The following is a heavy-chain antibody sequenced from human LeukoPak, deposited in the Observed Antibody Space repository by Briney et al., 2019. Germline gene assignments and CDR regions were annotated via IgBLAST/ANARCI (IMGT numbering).Heavy chain of an antibody. V-gene: IGHV1-69*04. J-gene: IGHJ6*02. CDR3: ARDLARGYCSGGSCYPPHYYYYGMDV. Sequence: SVKVSCEASGGTFSSYAISWVRQAPGQGLEWMGRIITILGIANYAQKFQGRVTITADKSTSTAYMELSSLRSEDTAVYYCARDLARGYCSGGSCYPPHYYYYGMDVWGQGTTVTVSS. CDR2: IITILGIA. CDR1: GGTFSSYA. D-gene: IGHD2-15*01.